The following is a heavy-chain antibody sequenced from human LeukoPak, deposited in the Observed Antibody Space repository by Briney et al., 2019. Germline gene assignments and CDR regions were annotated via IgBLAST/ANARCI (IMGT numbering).Heavy chain of an antibody. D-gene: IGHD2-2*01. CDR2: INHSGST. Sequence: SETLSLTCAVYGGSFSGYYWSWIRQPPGKGLEWIGEINHSGSTNYNPSLKSRVTISVDTSKNQFSLKLSSVTAADTAVYYCARGTPPYCSSTSCNAWFDPWGQGTLVTVSS. CDR3: ARGTPPYCSSTSCNAWFDP. V-gene: IGHV4-34*01. J-gene: IGHJ5*02. CDR1: GGSFSGYY.